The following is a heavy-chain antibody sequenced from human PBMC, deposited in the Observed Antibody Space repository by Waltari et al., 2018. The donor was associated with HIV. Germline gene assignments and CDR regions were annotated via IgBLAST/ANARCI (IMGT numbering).Heavy chain of an antibody. D-gene: IGHD3-10*01. CDR1: GGSFSGYF. J-gene: IGHJ4*02. V-gene: IGHV4-34*01. Sequence: QVQLQQWGAGLLKPSETLSLTCAVYGGSFSGYFWTWIRQAPGKGLEWIGEINQSGNTRYNPSLKSRVTTSIDTSKNQFSLRLNSVTAADTAVYYCARVFGGDHFDYWGRGTLVTVS. CDR3: ARVFGGDHFDY. CDR2: INQSGNT.